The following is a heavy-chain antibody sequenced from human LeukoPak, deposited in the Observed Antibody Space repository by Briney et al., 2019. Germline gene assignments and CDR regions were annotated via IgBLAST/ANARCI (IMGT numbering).Heavy chain of an antibody. CDR2: IYHSGST. J-gene: IGHJ4*02. D-gene: IGHD6-13*01. CDR1: GGSISSSNW. V-gene: IGHV4-4*02. CDR3: ARGHSSSWFPFDY. Sequence: SGTLSLTCAVSGGSISSSNWWSWVRQPPGKGLEWIGEIYHSGSTNYNPSLKSRVTISVDTSKNQFSLKLSSVTAADTAVYYCARGHSSSWFPFDYWGQGTLVTVSS.